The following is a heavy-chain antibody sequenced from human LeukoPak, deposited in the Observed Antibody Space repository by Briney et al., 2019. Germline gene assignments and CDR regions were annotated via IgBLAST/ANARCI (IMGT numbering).Heavy chain of an antibody. D-gene: IGHD3-3*01. CDR3: ARGVLDFWSGYPPNFDY. CDR2: LYNSGST. V-gene: IGHV4-59*01. J-gene: IGHJ4*02. Sequence: PSETLSLTCTVSGGSISTSYWSWLRQPPGKGLEWIGYLYNSGSTNYNPSLKSRVTISLDTSKNQFSLKLTSVTAEDTAVYYCARGVLDFWSGYPPNFDYWGQGTLVTVSS. CDR1: GGSISTSY.